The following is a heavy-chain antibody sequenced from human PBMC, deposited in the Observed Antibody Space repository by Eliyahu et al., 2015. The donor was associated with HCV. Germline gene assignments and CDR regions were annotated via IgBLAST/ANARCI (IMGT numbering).Heavy chain of an antibody. CDR1: GYTXSGYY. CDR2: LNPRSGGT. V-gene: IGHV1-2*06. Sequence: QVQLVQSGAEVKKPGASVKVSCKAFGYTXSGYYMNWVRQAPGLGLEWMGRLNPRSGGTDYAQNFQGRVTMTRDTSISTAYMELKSLTSDDTAIYYCASLVDGISYWGQGTRVTVSS. CDR3: ASLVDGISY. J-gene: IGHJ4*02. D-gene: IGHD3-16*01.